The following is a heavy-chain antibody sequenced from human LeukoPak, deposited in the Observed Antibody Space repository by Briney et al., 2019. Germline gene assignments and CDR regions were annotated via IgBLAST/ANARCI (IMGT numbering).Heavy chain of an antibody. CDR3: ARMSSTEIYYFYYMDV. V-gene: IGHV3-23*01. CDR2: ISGSGDST. Sequence: GGSLRLSCAASGFTFSSYAMSWVRQAPGKGLEWVSAISGSGDSTYYADSVKGRFTISRDNSKNTLYLQVDSLRAEDTAVYYCARMSSTEIYYFYYMDVWGKGTTVTVSS. J-gene: IGHJ6*03. CDR1: GFTFSSYA. D-gene: IGHD6-6*01.